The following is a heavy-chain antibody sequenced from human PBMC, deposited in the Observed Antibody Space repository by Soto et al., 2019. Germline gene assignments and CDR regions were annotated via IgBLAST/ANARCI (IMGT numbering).Heavy chain of an antibody. CDR1: GFTFSRFW. V-gene: IGHV3-74*03. CDR3: ATLTSFGSDY. CDR2: IYSDGSGP. Sequence: GGSLRLSCAASGFTFSRFWMHWVRQAPGKGLVWVSRIYSDGSGPMYADSVKGRFTISRDNAKSTLYLQMNSLRAEDTAVYYCATLTSFGSDYWGQGALVTV. D-gene: IGHD2-2*01. J-gene: IGHJ4*02.